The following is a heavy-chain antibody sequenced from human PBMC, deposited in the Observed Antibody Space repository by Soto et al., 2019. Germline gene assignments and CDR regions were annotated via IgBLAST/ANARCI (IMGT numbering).Heavy chain of an antibody. CDR3: AREGDDVLRFLEWLSDGGRYFDY. V-gene: IGHV4-38-2*02. J-gene: IGHJ4*02. Sequence: KPSETLSLTCAVSGYSISSGYYWGWIRQPPGKGLEWIGTIYLSGTTYYNPSLKSRVTISVDTSKNQFSLKLSSVTAADTAVYYCAREGDDVLRFLEWLSDGGRYFDYWGQGTLVTVS. CDR1: GYSISSGYY. D-gene: IGHD3-3*01. CDR2: IYLSGTT.